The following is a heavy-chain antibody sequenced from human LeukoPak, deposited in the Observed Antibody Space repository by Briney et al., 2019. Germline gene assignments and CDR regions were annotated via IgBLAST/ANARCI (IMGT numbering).Heavy chain of an antibody. CDR3: ARESGGIGTPRGYYNGMDV. CDR1: GGSISSGDYY. CDR2: ISYSGST. V-gene: IGHV4-61*08. Sequence: SETLSLTCTVSGGSISSGDYYWSWIRQPPGKGLEWIGYISYSGSTNYNPSLQSRVTISIDTSKNQFSLNLNSVTAADTAVYYCARESGGIGTPRGYYNGMDVWCQGTAVTVSS. D-gene: IGHD3-10*01. J-gene: IGHJ6*02.